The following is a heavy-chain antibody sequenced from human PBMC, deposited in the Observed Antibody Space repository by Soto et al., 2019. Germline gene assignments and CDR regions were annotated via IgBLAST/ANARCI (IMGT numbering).Heavy chain of an antibody. D-gene: IGHD6-6*01. Sequence: GFLSLCCDAAGFRFSSYAMAWVRQAPGKGLEWVAVISYDGSNKYYADSVKGRFTISRDNSKNTLYLQMNRLRAEDTAVYYCARGGYRSSSNPMSYYGMDVWGQGTTVTVSS. CDR3: ARGGYRSSSNPMSYYGMDV. CDR2: ISYDGSNK. V-gene: IGHV3-30-3*01. J-gene: IGHJ6*02. CDR1: GFRFSSYA.